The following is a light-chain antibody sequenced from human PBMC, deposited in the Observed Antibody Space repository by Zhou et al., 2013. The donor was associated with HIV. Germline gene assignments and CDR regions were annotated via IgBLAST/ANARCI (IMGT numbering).Light chain of an antibody. CDR2: RSD. CDR1: SSNIGSYS. J-gene: IGLJ2*01. V-gene: IGLV1-44*01. CDR3: LSYDTSLSGSI. Sequence: QSVLTQPPSASGTPGQRVAISCSGSSSNIGSYSVSWYQQFPGTAPKLLIYRSDQRPSGVPDRFSGSKSGTSASLAISGLQSEDEADYYCLSYDTSLSGSIFGGGTKLTV.